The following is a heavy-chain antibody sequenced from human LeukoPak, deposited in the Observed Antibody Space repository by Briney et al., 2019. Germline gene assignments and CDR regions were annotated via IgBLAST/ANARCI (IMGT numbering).Heavy chain of an antibody. Sequence: PSETLSLTCTVSGGLINTYYWSWIRQPPGKGLEWIAYVRYNGERKYKLCLKSLVDISLDTANNQISLRMNFVTAADAAIYYCARQPANTAAFDIWGLGTMVTVSS. CDR1: GGLINTYY. J-gene: IGHJ3*02. CDR3: ARQPANTAAFDI. V-gene: IGHV4-59*08. CDR2: VRYNGER. D-gene: IGHD5-18*01.